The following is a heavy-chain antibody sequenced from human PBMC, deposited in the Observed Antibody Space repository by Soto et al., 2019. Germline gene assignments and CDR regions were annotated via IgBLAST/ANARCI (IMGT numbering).Heavy chain of an antibody. V-gene: IGHV4-61*01. CDR3: ARGHGDYDYYGMDV. CDR1: GGSVSSGSDY. Sequence: QVQLQESGPGLVKPSETLSLTCTVSGGSVSSGSDYWSWIRQPPWKGREWIGYIYYSGSTNYNPSLKRRVTISVDTSKNQFSLKLSSVTAADTAVYYCARGHGDYDYYGMDVWGQGPTVTVSS. D-gene: IGHD4-17*01. CDR2: IYYSGST. J-gene: IGHJ6*02.